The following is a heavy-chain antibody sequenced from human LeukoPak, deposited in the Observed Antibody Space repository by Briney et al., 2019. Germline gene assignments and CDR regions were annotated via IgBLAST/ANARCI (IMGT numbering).Heavy chain of an antibody. CDR1: GFTFSRYW. Sequence: PGGSLRLSCVASGFTFSRYWMHWVRQAPGKELVWVSRISSDHSSTNYADSVKGRFTVSRDNAKNTLYLQMNNLRAEDTALYYCARPSEDYGGYGGYFDSWGQGTLVTVSS. D-gene: IGHD4-17*01. J-gene: IGHJ4*02. CDR3: ARPSEDYGGYGGYFDS. V-gene: IGHV3-74*01. CDR2: ISSDHSST.